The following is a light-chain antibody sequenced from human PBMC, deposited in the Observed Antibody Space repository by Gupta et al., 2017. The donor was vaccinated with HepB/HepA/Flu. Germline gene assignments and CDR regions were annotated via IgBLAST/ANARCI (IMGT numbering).Light chain of an antibody. CDR3: QHDYNTRT. CDR1: QSGLYSSNNKNF. Sequence: DIVMTQSPDSLAVSLGERATINCKSSQSGLYSSNNKNFLPWYQQKPGQPPKLIIYLVSNRVPGVPDRFSGRGYEKDFTLTSSSRQDEDVAVYYVQHDYNTRTFGEGTKVEIK. J-gene: IGKJ1*01. CDR2: LVS. V-gene: IGKV4-1*01.